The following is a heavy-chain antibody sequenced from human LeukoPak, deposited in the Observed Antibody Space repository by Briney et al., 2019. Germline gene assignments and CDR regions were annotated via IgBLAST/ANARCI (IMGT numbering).Heavy chain of an antibody. V-gene: IGHV3-48*03. J-gene: IGHJ6*03. CDR3: ARDGREWLRQRYYYYYMDV. D-gene: IGHD5-12*01. CDR2: ISSSGRTI. CDR1: GFTFSSYE. Sequence: GGSLRLSCAASGFTFSSYEMNWVRQAPGKGLEWVSYISSSGRTIYYADSVKSRFSNSRDNAKNSLYLQMNSLRAEDTAVYYCARDGREWLRQRYYYYYMDVWGKGATVTVSS.